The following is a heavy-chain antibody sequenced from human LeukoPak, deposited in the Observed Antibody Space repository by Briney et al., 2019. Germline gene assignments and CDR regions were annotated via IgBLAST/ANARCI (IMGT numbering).Heavy chain of an antibody. CDR3: ARAPWEGYYDSSGYWSSWFDP. Sequence: SETLSLTCAVSGGSISSGGYSWSWIRQPPGKGLEWIGYIYHSGSTHYNPSLKSRVTISVDRSKNQFSLKLSSVTAADTAVYYCARAPWEGYYDSSGYWSSWFDPWGQGTLVTVSS. D-gene: IGHD3-22*01. V-gene: IGHV4-30-2*01. J-gene: IGHJ5*02. CDR1: GGSISSGGYS. CDR2: IYHSGST.